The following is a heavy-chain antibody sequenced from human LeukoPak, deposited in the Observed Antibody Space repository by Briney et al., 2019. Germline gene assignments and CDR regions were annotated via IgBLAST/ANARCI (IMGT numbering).Heavy chain of an antibody. Sequence: SQTLSLTCAIYGDSVSSISSAWNWIRQSPSRGLEWLARTYYRSKSYNDYAVSVKSRITISPDTSKNQLSLQLNSVTPEDTAVYYCARVVRNSGWDFDSWGQGTLVTVSS. CDR1: GDSVSSISSA. J-gene: IGHJ4*02. V-gene: IGHV6-1*01. D-gene: IGHD6-19*01. CDR3: ARVVRNSGWDFDS. CDR2: TYYRSKSYN.